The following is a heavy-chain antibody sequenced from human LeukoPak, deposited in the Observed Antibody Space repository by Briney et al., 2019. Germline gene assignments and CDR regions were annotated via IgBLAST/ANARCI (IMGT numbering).Heavy chain of an antibody. D-gene: IGHD3-22*01. CDR3: ARDIDDSSGYYLNWFDP. J-gene: IGHJ5*02. V-gene: IGHV1-18*01. CDR1: GYTFTSYG. Sequence: ASVKVSCKASGYTFTSYGISWVRQAPGQGLEWMGWISAYNGNTSYAQKLQGRVTMTTDTSTSTAYMELRSLRSDDTAVYYCARDIDDSSGYYLNWFDPWGQGTLVTVSS. CDR2: ISAYNGNT.